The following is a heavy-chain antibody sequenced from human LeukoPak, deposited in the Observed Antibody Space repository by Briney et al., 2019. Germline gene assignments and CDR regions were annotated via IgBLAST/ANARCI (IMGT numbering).Heavy chain of an antibody. CDR3: ARSSYGDYVVSGYGMDV. CDR2: IYSGGST. CDR1: GFTVSSKY. J-gene: IGHJ6*02. V-gene: IGHV3-53*04. Sequence: GGSLRLSCAASGFTVSSKYMSWVRQAPGKGLQWVSVIYSGGSTYYADSVKGRFTISRHNSKNTLYLQMNSLRAEDTAVYYCARSSYGDYVVSGYGMDVWGQGTTVTVSS. D-gene: IGHD4-17*01.